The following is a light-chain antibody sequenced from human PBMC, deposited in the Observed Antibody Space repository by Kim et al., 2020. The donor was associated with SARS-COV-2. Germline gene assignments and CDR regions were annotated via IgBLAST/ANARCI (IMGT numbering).Light chain of an antibody. V-gene: IGKV1-39*01. CDR2: AAS. CDR3: QQTYSAPRT. Sequence: ASVGYRVTISCRASQIISNYLNWYQQKPGETPKLLIYAASTLQSGVPSRFSGSGSDTDFTLTVSSLQPEDFATYYCQQTYSAPRTFGQGTKVDIK. J-gene: IGKJ1*01. CDR1: QIISNY.